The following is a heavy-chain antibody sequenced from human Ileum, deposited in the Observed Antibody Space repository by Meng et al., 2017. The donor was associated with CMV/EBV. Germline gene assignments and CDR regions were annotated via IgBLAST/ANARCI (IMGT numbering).Heavy chain of an antibody. V-gene: IGHV6-1*01. CDR1: DSVSISTES. CDR3: TYGWPLKY. Sequence: QVQLHRSGPVLVKPSQTLSLPCAGDSVSISTESWNWIRQSPSRGLEWLGRTWYGSKWYYEYAVSVKSRITIIPDTSQNQISLQLNSVTPDDTAVYYCTYGWPLKYWGQGSLVTVSS. J-gene: IGHJ4*02. CDR2: TWYGSKWYY. D-gene: IGHD3-10*01.